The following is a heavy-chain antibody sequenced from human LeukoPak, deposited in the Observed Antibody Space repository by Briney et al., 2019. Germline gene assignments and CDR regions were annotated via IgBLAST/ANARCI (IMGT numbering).Heavy chain of an antibody. Sequence: GGSLRLSCAASGFTFSDCWMHWVRQRPGEGLEYVSRITTDGSSTTYADSVKGRFTVSRDNAKNTLYLQMNSPRAEDTAVYYCARGASSGNLKDAFDIWGQGTMVTVAS. CDR3: ARGASSGNLKDAFDI. CDR2: ITTDGSST. CDR1: GFTFSDCW. J-gene: IGHJ3*02. D-gene: IGHD3-22*01. V-gene: IGHV3-74*01.